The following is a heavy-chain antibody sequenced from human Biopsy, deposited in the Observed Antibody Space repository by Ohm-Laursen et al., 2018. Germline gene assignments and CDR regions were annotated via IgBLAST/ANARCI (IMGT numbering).Heavy chain of an antibody. CDR1: GSKFDEFA. J-gene: IGHJ4*01. D-gene: IGHD6-25*01. CDR3: TKRRTAVRPFDS. Sequence: SLRLSCAASGSKFDEFAMHWVRQTPGKGLEWVSGISGSSNNIIYADSVRGRFTISRDNAKSSLYLEMNSLRSEDTAFYYCTKRRTAVRPFDSWGHGTLVTVSS. CDR2: ISGSSNNI. V-gene: IGHV3-9*01.